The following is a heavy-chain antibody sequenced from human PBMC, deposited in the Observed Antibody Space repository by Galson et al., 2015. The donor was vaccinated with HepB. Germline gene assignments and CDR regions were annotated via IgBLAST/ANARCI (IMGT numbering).Heavy chain of an antibody. CDR2: ISSSGSTI. V-gene: IGHV3-11*01. Sequence: SLRLSCAASGFTFSDYYMSWIRQAPGKGLEWVSYISSSGSTIYYADSVKGRFTISGDNAKNSLYLQMNSLRAEDTAVYYCARDWDYYDSSGFFGWADYWGQGTLVTVSS. CDR1: GFTFSDYY. J-gene: IGHJ4*02. D-gene: IGHD3-22*01. CDR3: ARDWDYYDSSGFFGWADY.